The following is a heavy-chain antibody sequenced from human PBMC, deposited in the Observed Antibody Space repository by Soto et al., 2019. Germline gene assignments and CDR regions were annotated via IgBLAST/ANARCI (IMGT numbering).Heavy chain of an antibody. CDR2: ISGSGGST. D-gene: IGHD3-22*01. Sequence: GGSLRLYCAASGFTFSSYAMSWVRQAPGKGLEWVSAISGSGGSTYYADSVKGRFTISRDNSKNTLYLQMNSLRAEDTAVYYCARSGYDSSGYYYVDDAFDIWGQGTMVTVSS. CDR3: ARSGYDSSGYYYVDDAFDI. V-gene: IGHV3-23*01. CDR1: GFTFSSYA. J-gene: IGHJ3*02.